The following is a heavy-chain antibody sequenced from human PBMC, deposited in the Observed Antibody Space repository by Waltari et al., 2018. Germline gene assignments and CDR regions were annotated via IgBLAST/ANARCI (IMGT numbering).Heavy chain of an antibody. CDR3: AKDMGYSSSSGQFDY. D-gene: IGHD6-6*01. Sequence: EVQLVEFGGGLVQPGRSLRLSCAASGFTFDDYAMHWVRQAPGKGLEWVSGISWNSGSIGYADSVKGRFTISRDNAKNSLYLQMNSLRAEDTALYYCAKDMGYSSSSGQFDYWGQGTLVTVSS. CDR1: GFTFDDYA. CDR2: ISWNSGSI. J-gene: IGHJ4*02. V-gene: IGHV3-9*01.